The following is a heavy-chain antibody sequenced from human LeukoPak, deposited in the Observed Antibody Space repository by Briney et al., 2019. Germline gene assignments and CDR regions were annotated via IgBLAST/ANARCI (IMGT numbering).Heavy chain of an antibody. Sequence: TSSETLSLTCTVPGGSISPYYWSWIRQPPGKGLEWIAYITYSGSINYNPSLKSRVTISVNMSKNQFSLKLPSVIAADTAVYYCTRHLPPDIHIDIWGQGTLVTVSS. J-gene: IGHJ3*02. CDR1: GGSISPYY. CDR2: ITYSGSI. V-gene: IGHV4-59*08. CDR3: TRHLPPDIHIDI.